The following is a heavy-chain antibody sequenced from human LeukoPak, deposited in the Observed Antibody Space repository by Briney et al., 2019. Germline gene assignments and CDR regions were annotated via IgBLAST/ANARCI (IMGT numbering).Heavy chain of an antibody. J-gene: IGHJ6*02. D-gene: IGHD3-22*01. CDR2: IYPGDSDT. Sequence: GESLKISCKGSGYSFTSYWIGWVRQVPGKGLEWMGVIYPGDSDTRYSPSFQGQVTISADKSISTAYLQWSSLKASDTAMYYCARTLNYYDSSGRNYYYYYGMDVWGQGTTVTVSS. CDR3: ARTLNYYDSSGRNYYYYYGMDV. CDR1: GYSFTSYW. V-gene: IGHV5-51*01.